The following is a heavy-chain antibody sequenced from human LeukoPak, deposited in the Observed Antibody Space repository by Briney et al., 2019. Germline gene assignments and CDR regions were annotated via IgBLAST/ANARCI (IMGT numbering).Heavy chain of an antibody. V-gene: IGHV1-18*01. Sequence: ASVKVSCKASGGTFSTYAISWVRQAPGQGLEWMGWISAYNGNTNYAQKLQGRVTMTTDTSTSTAYMELRSLRSDDTAVYYCARFGQYYYDSSGYYTLDYWGQGTLVTVSS. CDR3: ARFGQYYYDSSGYYTLDY. D-gene: IGHD3-22*01. CDR2: ISAYNGNT. J-gene: IGHJ4*02. CDR1: GGTFSTYA.